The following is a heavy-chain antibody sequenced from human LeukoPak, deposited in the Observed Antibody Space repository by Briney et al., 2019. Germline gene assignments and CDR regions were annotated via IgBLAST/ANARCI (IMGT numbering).Heavy chain of an antibody. J-gene: IGHJ3*02. D-gene: IGHD6-19*01. CDR2: INWDGGST. CDR3: ARTVSXAGWSDDAFDI. Sequence: GGSLRLSCAASGFTFDDYGMSWARQAPGKGLEWVSGINWDGGSTGYADSVKGRFTISRDNAKNFLYLQMNSLRAEDTALYYCARTVSXAGWSDDAFDIWGQGTMVTVSS. V-gene: IGHV3-20*04. CDR1: GFTFDDYG.